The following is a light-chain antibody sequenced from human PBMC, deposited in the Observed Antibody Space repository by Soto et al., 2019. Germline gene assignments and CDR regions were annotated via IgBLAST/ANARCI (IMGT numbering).Light chain of an antibody. CDR3: QSYDSSLSGVV. CDR2: GNS. CDR1: SSNIGAGYD. Sequence: QSVLTQPPSVSGAPGQRVTISCTGSSSNIGAGYDVHWYLQLPGTAPKLLIYGNSNRPSGVPDRFSGSKSGTSASLAITGLQAEDEADDYCQSYDSSLSGVVFGGGTKLTVL. J-gene: IGLJ2*01. V-gene: IGLV1-40*01.